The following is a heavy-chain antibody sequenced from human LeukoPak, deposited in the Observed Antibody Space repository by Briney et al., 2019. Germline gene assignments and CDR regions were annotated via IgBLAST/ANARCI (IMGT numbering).Heavy chain of an antibody. V-gene: IGHV5-51*01. CDR3: AIRYSGSYNDY. CDR2: IYPWYSET. D-gene: IGHD1-26*01. J-gene: IGHJ4*02. CDR1: GYSFSNYW. Sequence: GESLKISCKGSGYSFSNYWIGWVRQMPGKGLDWMGIIYPWYSETRYSPSFQGQITISADKSISTAYLQWSSLKASYTAMYYSAIRYSGSYNDYWGQGTLVTVSS.